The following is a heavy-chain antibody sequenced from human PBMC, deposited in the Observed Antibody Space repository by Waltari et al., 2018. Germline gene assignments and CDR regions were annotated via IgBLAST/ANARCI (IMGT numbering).Heavy chain of an antibody. CDR1: GYSISSGYY. CDR3: ARVPVGSAAFDY. J-gene: IGHJ4*02. D-gene: IGHD1-26*01. Sequence: QVQLQESGPGLVKPSETLSLTCAVSGYSISSGYYWGWIRQPPGKGLEWIGSIYHSGRTYYNPSLKRRVTISVDTSKNQFSLKLSSVTAADTAVYYCARVPVGSAAFDYWGQGTLVTVSS. CDR2: IYHSGRT. V-gene: IGHV4-38-2*01.